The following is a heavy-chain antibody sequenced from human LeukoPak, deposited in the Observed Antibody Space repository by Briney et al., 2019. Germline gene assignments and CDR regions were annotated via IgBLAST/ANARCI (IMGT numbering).Heavy chain of an antibody. CDR2: INWNGGST. J-gene: IGHJ4*02. V-gene: IGHV3-20*04. CDR3: ARGGSTGWYSFDY. CDR1: GFRFDDYG. D-gene: IGHD6-19*01. Sequence: GGPLRLSCVASGFRFDDYGMSWVRQASGKGPEWVSGINWNGGSTGYADSVKGRFTISRDNAKNSLYLRMNSLRAKVTALYYCARGGSTGWYSFDYWGQGTPVTVSS.